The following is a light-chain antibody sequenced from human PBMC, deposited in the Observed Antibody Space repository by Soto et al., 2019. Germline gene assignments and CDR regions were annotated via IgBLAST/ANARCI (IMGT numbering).Light chain of an antibody. CDR3: SSYTSSSTLVV. Sequence: QSALTQPASVSGSPGQSITISCTGTSSDVGGYNYVSWYQQHPGKAPKLMIYDVSNRPSGVSNRFSGSKSGNTAPLTISGLQAEDEADYYCSSYTSSSTLVVFGGGTKLPVL. V-gene: IGLV2-14*01. CDR1: SSDVGGYNY. J-gene: IGLJ2*01. CDR2: DVS.